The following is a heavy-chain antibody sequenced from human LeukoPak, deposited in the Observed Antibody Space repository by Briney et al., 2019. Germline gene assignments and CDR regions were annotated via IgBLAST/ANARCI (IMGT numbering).Heavy chain of an antibody. V-gene: IGHV3-23*01. CDR2: ITGSGGST. Sequence: PGGSLRLSCAASGFTFSSYAMSWVRQAPGRGLEWVSGITGSGGSTYYADSVKGRFTISRDNSKSTLYLQMNSLRAEDTAVYYCAKYCSGGSCYQMMNWGQGTLVTVSS. CDR1: GFTFSSYA. D-gene: IGHD2-15*01. CDR3: AKYCSGGSCYQMMN. J-gene: IGHJ4*02.